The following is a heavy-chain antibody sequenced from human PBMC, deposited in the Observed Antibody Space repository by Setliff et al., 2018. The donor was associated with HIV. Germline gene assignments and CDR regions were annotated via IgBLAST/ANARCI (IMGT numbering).Heavy chain of an antibody. Sequence: ASVKVSCKASGYTFTAYYMNWVRQAPGQGLEWMGRVNPNSGGTNYAQKFQGGVTMTRDTSISTAYMELRRLRSDDTAVYYCASKVYCTNGVCLDAFDTWGQGTMVTVSS. V-gene: IGHV1-2*06. J-gene: IGHJ3*02. CDR2: VNPNSGGT. D-gene: IGHD2-8*01. CDR3: ASKVYCTNGVCLDAFDT. CDR1: GYTFTAYY.